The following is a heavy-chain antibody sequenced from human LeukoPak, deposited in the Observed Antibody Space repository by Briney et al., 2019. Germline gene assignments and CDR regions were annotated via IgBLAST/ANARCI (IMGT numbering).Heavy chain of an antibody. CDR2: INAGNGNT. Sequence: ASVKVSCKASGYTFTSYAMHWVRQAPGQRLEWMGWINAGNGNTKYSQKFQGRVTITRDTSASTAYMELSSLRSEDTAVYYCARESGSSDWYFDLWGRGTLVTASS. CDR3: ARESGSSDWYFDL. D-gene: IGHD6-6*01. J-gene: IGHJ2*01. CDR1: GYTFTSYA. V-gene: IGHV1-3*01.